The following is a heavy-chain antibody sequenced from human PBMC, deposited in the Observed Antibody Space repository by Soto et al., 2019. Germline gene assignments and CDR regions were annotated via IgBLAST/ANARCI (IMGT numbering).Heavy chain of an antibody. J-gene: IGHJ4*02. CDR1: GFTVSNNY. D-gene: IGHD3-10*01. CDR2: IYSGGYT. Sequence: EVQLVESGGGLIQPGGSLRLSCAVSGFTVSNNYMSWVRQAPGKGLEGVSVIYSGGYTAYGDSVKGRFTISRDNSKNTLYLKIKGRGADDAAVFYGATDRGGGGYWGQGTLVTVSS. CDR3: ATDRGGGGY. V-gene: IGHV3-53*01.